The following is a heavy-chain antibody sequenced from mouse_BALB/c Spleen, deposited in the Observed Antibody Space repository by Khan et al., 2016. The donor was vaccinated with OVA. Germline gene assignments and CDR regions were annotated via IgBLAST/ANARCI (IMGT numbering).Heavy chain of an antibody. D-gene: IGHD2-2*01. J-gene: IGHJ3*01. CDR3: TRHGYVAWFTY. CDR2: IDPFSGDT. V-gene: IGHV1S135*01. CDR1: GYSFTTYY. Sequence: VQLQQSGPELMKPGASGKISCKASGYSFTTYYIHWVKQSHGKSLEWIGYIDPFSGDTTYNQKFKGMATLTVDKSASTANIHLSNLTYEDSAVYYCTRHGYVAWFTYWGQGTLVTVSS.